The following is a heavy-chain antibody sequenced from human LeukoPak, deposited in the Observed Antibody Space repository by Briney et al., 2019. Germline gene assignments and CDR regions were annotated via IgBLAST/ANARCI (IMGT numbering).Heavy chain of an antibody. CDR2: IKEDGSEK. D-gene: IGHD1-26*01. Sequence: GGSLRLSCAASAFTVSRFWMTWVRQAPGKGREWVANIKEDGSEKYYVDSVKGRFTISRDNAENSLYLHIISLRAEDTAVYYCARYAKSESYWFDAFDLWGQGTMVTVSS. CDR3: ARYAKSESYWFDAFDL. CDR1: AFTVSRFW. J-gene: IGHJ3*01. V-gene: IGHV3-7*01.